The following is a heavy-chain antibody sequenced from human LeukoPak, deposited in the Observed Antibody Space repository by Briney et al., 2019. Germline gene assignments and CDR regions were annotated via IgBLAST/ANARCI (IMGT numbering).Heavy chain of an antibody. CDR1: GGSFSGYY. CDR2: INHSGST. CDR3: ARGLGYSGSYYDY. V-gene: IGHV4-34*01. J-gene: IGHJ4*02. D-gene: IGHD1-26*01. Sequence: TSETLSLTCAVYGGSFSGYYWSWIRQPPGKGLEWIGEINHSGSTNYNPSLKSRVTISVDTSKNQFSLKLSSVTAADTAVYYCARGLGYSGSYYDYWGQGTLVTVSS.